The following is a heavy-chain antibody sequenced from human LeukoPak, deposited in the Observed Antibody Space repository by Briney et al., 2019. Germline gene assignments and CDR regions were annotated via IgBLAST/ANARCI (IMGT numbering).Heavy chain of an antibody. Sequence: GGSLRLSCAGSGFTFSAYEMNWVRQAPGKGLQWLSYISGSGDTIHCADSVKGRFTISRDNAKNSLSLQMNSLRAEDTAVYYCARPVGYSGSGSYYGFWGQGTLVTVSS. CDR3: ARPVGYSGSGSYYGF. CDR2: ISGSGDTI. V-gene: IGHV3-48*03. J-gene: IGHJ4*02. D-gene: IGHD3-10*01. CDR1: GFTFSAYE.